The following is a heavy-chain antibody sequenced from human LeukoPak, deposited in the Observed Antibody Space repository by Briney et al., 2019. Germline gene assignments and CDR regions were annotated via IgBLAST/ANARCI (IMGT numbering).Heavy chain of an antibody. CDR3: ARGLPYYYDSSDNDY. CDR1: GFTFSSYG. Sequence: GGSLRLSCAASGFTFSSYGMHWVRQAPGKGLEWVAFIRYDGSNKYYADSVKGRFTISRDNSKNTLYLQMNSLRAEDTAVYYCARGLPYYYDSSDNDYWGQGTLVTVSS. CDR2: IRYDGSNK. D-gene: IGHD3-22*01. J-gene: IGHJ4*02. V-gene: IGHV3-30*02.